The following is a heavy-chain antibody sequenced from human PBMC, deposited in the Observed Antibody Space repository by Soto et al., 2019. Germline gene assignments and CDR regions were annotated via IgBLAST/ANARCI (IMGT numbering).Heavy chain of an antibody. D-gene: IGHD2-2*01. CDR1: GFTFSHVW. J-gene: IGHJ3*02. CDR2: IKRKIDGETI. CDR3: ATEAFCSSANRPRALDI. V-gene: IGHV3-15*01. Sequence: EVQLVESGGGLEKPGGSLRLSCAASGFTFSHVWMSWVRQAPGKGLEWVGRIKRKIDGETIDYAAPVKGRFTISRDDSKDTPYLQMNSLKTEDTAVYYCATEAFCSSANRPRALDIWGQGTVVTVSS.